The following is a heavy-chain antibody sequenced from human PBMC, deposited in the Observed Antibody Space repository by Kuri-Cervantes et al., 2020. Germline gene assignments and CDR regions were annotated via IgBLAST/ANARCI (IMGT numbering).Heavy chain of an antibody. CDR2: ISGSGGST. J-gene: IGHJ4*02. CDR3: AKDHYYYDIPY. V-gene: IGHV3-23*01. CDR1: GFTFSSYA. Sequence: GESLKISCAASGFTFSSYAMHWVRQAPGKGLEWVSAISGSGGSTYYADSVKGRFTISRDNSKNTLYLQMNSLRAEDTAVYYCAKDHYYYDIPYWGQGTLVTVSS. D-gene: IGHD3-22*01.